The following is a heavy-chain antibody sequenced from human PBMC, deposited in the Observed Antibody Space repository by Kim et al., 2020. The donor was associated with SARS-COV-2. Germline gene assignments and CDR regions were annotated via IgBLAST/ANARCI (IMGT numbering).Heavy chain of an antibody. CDR1: GFTFSNYA. D-gene: IGHD2-2*01. Sequence: GGSLRLSCAASGFTFSNYAMNWVRQAPGKGLEWVSGISSSTNNEYSANAGLTRFTDTTNNTMYPQYVNMRTLGADDTSCEYGGFTCSRTSCRNFD. CDR2: ISSSTNNE. CDR3: GFTCSRTSCRNFD. V-gene: IGHV3-21*06. J-gene: IGHJ2*01.